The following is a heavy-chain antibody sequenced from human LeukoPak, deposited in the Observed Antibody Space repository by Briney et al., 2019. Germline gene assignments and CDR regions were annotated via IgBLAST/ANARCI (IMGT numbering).Heavy chain of an antibody. V-gene: IGHV3-30*02. CDR1: GFTFSNCG. D-gene: IGHD2-2*01. CDR2: IRYDGSNK. J-gene: IGHJ4*02. CDR3: AKGQGTTTSPIDY. Sequence: PGGSLRLSCAASGFTFSNCGMHWVRQAPGKGLKWVAFIRYDGSNKYYADSVRGRFTISRDNSKNTLFLQMNSLRAEDTAVYYCAKGQGTTTSPIDYWGQGTLVTVSS.